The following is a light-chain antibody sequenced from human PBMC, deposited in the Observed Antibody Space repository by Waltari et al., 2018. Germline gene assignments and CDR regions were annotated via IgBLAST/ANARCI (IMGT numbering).Light chain of an antibody. CDR3: SSYAGSDNFVI. CDR2: EVS. V-gene: IGLV2-8*01. J-gene: IGLJ2*01. CDR1: SSDVAGYNY. Sequence: QSALTQPPSASGSPGQSVTISCTGTSSDVAGYNYVSWYQQHPGKAPKLMIYEVSKRPSGVPDRFSGSKSGNMASLTVSGLQAEDEADYYCSSYAGSDNFVIFGGGTKLTVL.